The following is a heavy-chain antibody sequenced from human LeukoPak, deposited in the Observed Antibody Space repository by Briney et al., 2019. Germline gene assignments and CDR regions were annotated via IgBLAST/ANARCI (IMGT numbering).Heavy chain of an antibody. CDR3: ARVLSPSYYYYYMDV. CDR2: IYYSGST. Sequence: SETLSLTCTVSGGSISSYYWSWIRQPPGKGLEWIGYIYYSGSTNYNPSLKSRVTISVDTSKNQFSLKLSSVTAADTAVYYCARVLSPSYYYYYMDVWGKGTTVTVSS. CDR1: GGSISSYY. J-gene: IGHJ6*03. D-gene: IGHD2-15*01. V-gene: IGHV4-59*01.